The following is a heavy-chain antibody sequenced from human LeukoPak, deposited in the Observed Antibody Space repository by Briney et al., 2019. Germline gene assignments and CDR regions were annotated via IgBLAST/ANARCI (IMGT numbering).Heavy chain of an antibody. J-gene: IGHJ4*02. CDR2: INPNSGGT. V-gene: IGHV1-2*02. D-gene: IGHD6-19*01. Sequence: ASVKVSCKASGYTLTGYYMHWVRQAPGQGLEWMGWINPNSGGTNYAQKFQGRVTMTRDTSISTAYMELSRLRSDDTAVYYCARVLSVADATDYWGQGTLVTVSS. CDR3: ARVLSVADATDY. CDR1: GYTLTGYY.